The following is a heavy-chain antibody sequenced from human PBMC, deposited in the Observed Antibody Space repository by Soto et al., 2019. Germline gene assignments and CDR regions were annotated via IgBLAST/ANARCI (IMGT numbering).Heavy chain of an antibody. J-gene: IGHJ6*02. CDR1: GFSCSTYA. CDR2: VSYSGDTT. D-gene: IGHD2-15*01. Sequence: GGSLRLSCAAAGFSCSTYAMTWVRQAPGLGLEWVSVVSYSGDTTYYAESVKSRFTISRDNSKNTLYLQMNSLRGDDTAVYHCAKVYGSGSRPYYYGMDVWGQGTTVT. V-gene: IGHV3-23*01. CDR3: AKVYGSGSRPYYYGMDV.